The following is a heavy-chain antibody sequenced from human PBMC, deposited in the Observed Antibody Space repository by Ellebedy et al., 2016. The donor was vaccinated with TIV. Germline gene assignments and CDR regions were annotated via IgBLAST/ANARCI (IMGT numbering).Heavy chain of an antibody. CDR1: GGSISSGGYY. CDR2: IYYSGST. V-gene: IGHV4-31*03. D-gene: IGHD6-13*01. J-gene: IGHJ6*02. Sequence: SETLSLTCTVSGGSISSGGYYWSWIRQHPGKGLEWIGYIYYSGSTYYNPSLKSRVTISVDASKNHFSLTLNSVTAADTAVYYCAKLSAIATAGPNYYHSMDVWGQGTTVTVSS. CDR3: AKLSAIATAGPNYYHSMDV.